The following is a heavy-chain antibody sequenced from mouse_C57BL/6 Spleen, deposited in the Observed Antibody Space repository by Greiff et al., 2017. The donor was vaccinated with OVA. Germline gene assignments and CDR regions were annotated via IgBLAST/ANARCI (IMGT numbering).Heavy chain of an antibody. J-gene: IGHJ2*01. CDR2: ISSGCSYT. Sequence: EVKLMESGGDLVKPGGSLKLSCAASGFTFSSYGMSWVRPTPDKRLEWVANISSGCSYTFYPSSVKGRFTISRDNAKNTLYLQMSSLKSEDTAMYHCARQVDEYVLYYFDYWGQGTTLTVSS. V-gene: IGHV5-6*01. CDR3: ARQVDEYVLYYFDY. CDR1: GFTFSSYG. D-gene: IGHD5-1*01.